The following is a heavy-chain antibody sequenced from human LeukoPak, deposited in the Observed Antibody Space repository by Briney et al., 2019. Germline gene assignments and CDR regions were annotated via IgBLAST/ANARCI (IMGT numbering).Heavy chain of an antibody. CDR3: ARVGGSYYRFDY. J-gene: IGHJ4*02. CDR1: GYTFTSYA. CDR2: INAGNGNT. D-gene: IGHD1-26*01. Sequence: VASVNVSCKASGYTFTSYAMHWVRQAPGQRLEWMGWINAGNGNTKYSQKFQGRVTITRDTSASTAYMELSSLRSEDTAVYYCARVGGSYYRFDYWGQGTLVTVSS. V-gene: IGHV1-3*01.